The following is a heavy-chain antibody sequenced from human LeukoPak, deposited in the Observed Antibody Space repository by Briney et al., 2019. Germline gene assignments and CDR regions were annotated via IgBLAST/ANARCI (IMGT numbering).Heavy chain of an antibody. J-gene: IGHJ4*02. CDR1: GFTFSSYG. CDR2: ISYDGSNK. V-gene: IGHV3-30*18. CDR3: ANIAYYDSSGYYSGGDY. Sequence: PGGSLRLSCAASGFTFSSYGMHWVRQAPGKGLEWVAVISYDGSNKYYADSVKGRFTISRDNSKNTLYLQMNSLRAEDTAVYYSANIAYYDSSGYYSGGDYWGQGTLVTVSS. D-gene: IGHD3-22*01.